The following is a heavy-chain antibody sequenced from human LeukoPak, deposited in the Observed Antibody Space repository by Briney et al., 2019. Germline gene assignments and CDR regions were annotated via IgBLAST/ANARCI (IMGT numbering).Heavy chain of an antibody. CDR2: INHSGST. CDR3: ARSYYYGMDV. CDR1: GGSFSGYY. Sequence: SETLSLTCAVYGGSFSGYYWSWIRQPPGKGLEWIGEINHSGSTNYNPSLKGRVTISVDTSKNQFSLKLSSVTAADTAVYCCARSYYYGMDVWGQGTTVTVSS. V-gene: IGHV4-34*01. J-gene: IGHJ6*02.